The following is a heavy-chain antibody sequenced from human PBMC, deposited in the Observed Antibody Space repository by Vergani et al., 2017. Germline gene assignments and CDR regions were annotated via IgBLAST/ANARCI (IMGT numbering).Heavy chain of an antibody. CDR3: ARAFSSTSRFDY. Sequence: QVQLVQSGAEVKKPGASVKVSCKASGYTFTSYYMHWVRQAPGQGLEWMGIINPSGCYTSYAQKFQGRVTMTRDTSTSTVYMELSSLRSEDTAVYYCARAFSSTSRFDYWGQGTLVTVSS. D-gene: IGHD2-2*01. CDR2: INPSGCYT. CDR1: GYTFTSYY. J-gene: IGHJ4*02. V-gene: IGHV1-46*03.